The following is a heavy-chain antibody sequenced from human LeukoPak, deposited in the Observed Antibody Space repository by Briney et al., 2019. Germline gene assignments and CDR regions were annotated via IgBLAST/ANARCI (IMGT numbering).Heavy chain of an antibody. CDR3: ARDPEAARGMDV. Sequence: GGSLRLSCAASGFTFSSYAMHWVRQAPGKGLEWVAVISYDGSNKYYADSVKGRFTISRGNSKNTLYLQMNSLRAEDTAVYYCARDPEAARGMDVWGQGTTVTVSS. CDR2: ISYDGSNK. D-gene: IGHD6-25*01. J-gene: IGHJ6*02. V-gene: IGHV3-30*04. CDR1: GFTFSSYA.